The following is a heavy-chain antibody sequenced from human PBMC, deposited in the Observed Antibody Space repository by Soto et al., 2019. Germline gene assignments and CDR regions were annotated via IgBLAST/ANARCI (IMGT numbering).Heavy chain of an antibody. CDR3: ARNVSGTGAAYVMDV. J-gene: IGHJ6*02. CDR1: GYSVCSYC. Sequence: ASVKVSCKSSGYSVCSYCIDCVRQAPGQGLQWMGIINRVLGPTAYAQKPQGRVTLSRDMSTSRVYMELTSLTCDDAAVYYCARNVSGTGAAYVMDVWGQGTTGTVS. D-gene: IGHD3-10*02. CDR2: INRVLGPT. V-gene: IGHV1-46*01.